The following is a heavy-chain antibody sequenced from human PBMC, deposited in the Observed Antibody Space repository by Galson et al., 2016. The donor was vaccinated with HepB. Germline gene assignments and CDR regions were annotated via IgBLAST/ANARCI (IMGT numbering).Heavy chain of an antibody. D-gene: IGHD2-15*01. J-gene: IGHJ6*02. V-gene: IGHV3-9*01. CDR3: AKAHGIDCSGGSCEVYYYGMDV. Sequence: SLRLSCAASGFTFDDYAMHWVRQAPGKGLEWVSGISWNSGSMGYADSVKGRFTISRDNAKNSLYLQMNSLRAEDTALYYCAKAHGIDCSGGSCEVYYYGMDVGGQGTTVTVSS. CDR2: ISWNSGSM. CDR1: GFTFDDYA.